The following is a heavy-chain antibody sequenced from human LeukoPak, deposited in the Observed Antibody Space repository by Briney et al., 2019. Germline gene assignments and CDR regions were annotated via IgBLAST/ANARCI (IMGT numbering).Heavy chain of an antibody. CDR3: ARGSTYYDFWSGYYTFCYFDY. CDR1: GGSISSSSYY. V-gene: IGHV4-39*01. J-gene: IGHJ4*02. D-gene: IGHD3-3*01. Sequence: PSETLSLTCTVSGGSISSSSYYWGWIRQPPGKGLEWIGSIYYSGSTYYNPSLKSRVTISVDTSKNQFSLKLSSVTAADTAVYYCARGSTYYDFWSGYYTFCYFDYWGQGTLVTVSS. CDR2: IYYSGST.